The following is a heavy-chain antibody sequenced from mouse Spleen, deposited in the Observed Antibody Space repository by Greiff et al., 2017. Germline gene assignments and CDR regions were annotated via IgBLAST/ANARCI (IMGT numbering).Heavy chain of an antibody. CDR3: TRSYDGYYRRFAY. CDR2: IDPETGGT. CDR1: GYTFTDYE. V-gene: IGHV1-15*01. Sequence: VHLVESGAELVRPGASVTLSCKASGYTFTDYEMHWVKQTPVHGLEWIGAIDPETGGTAYNQKFKGKAILTADKSSSTAYMELRSLTSEDSAVYYCTRSYDGYYRRFAYWGQGTLVTVSA. D-gene: IGHD2-3*01. J-gene: IGHJ3*01.